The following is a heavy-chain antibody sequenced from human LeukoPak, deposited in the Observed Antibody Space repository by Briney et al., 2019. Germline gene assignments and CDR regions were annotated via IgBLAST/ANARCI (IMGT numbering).Heavy chain of an antibody. D-gene: IGHD5-18*01. CDR1: GGSISRHY. V-gene: IGHV4-59*08. CDR3: ARHVGPGYSYGFDN. CDR2: ISYSGST. Sequence: PSETLSLTCTVSGGSISRHYWSWIRQAPGKGLEWIGYISYSGSTSYNPSLKSRVTISVDTSKNQFSLKLSSVTAADTAVFYCARHVGPGYSYGFDNWGQGTLVTVSS. J-gene: IGHJ4*02.